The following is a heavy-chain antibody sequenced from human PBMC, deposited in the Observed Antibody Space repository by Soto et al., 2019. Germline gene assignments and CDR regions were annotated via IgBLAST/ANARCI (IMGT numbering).Heavy chain of an antibody. CDR1: GGSISSGGYY. CDR2: IYYSGST. Sequence: SETLSLTCTVSGGSISSGGYYWSWIRQHPGKGLEWIGYIYYSGSTYYNPSLKSRVTISVDTSKNQFSLKLSSVTAADTAVCYCARTTRREYFDYWGQGTLVTVSS. CDR3: ARTTRREYFDY. J-gene: IGHJ4*02. V-gene: IGHV4-31*03.